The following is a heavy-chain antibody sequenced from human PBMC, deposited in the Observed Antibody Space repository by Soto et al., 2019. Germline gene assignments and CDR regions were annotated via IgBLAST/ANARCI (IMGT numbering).Heavy chain of an antibody. CDR2: IIPIFGKP. Sequence: QVQLVQSGAEVKKPGSSVKVSCKASGGSFNTYTISWVRQAPGQGLQWMGGIIPIFGKPTYAQAFQGRVTIAADEHTSTVYMELRRLRSEDTALYYCASLKMWSSGDGRIDVWGRGTAVIVSS. D-gene: IGHD1-26*01. CDR1: GGSFNTYT. CDR3: ASLKMWSSGDGRIDV. V-gene: IGHV1-69*01. J-gene: IGHJ6*02.